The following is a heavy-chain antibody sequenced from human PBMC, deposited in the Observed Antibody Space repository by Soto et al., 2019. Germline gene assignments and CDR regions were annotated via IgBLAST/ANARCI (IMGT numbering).Heavy chain of an antibody. CDR2: VYFSGST. CDR3: ASGNIWGVILAC. D-gene: IGHD3-16*02. V-gene: IGHV4-31*03. J-gene: IGHJ4*02. CDR1: GASINGGGYY. Sequence: PSETLSLTCTVSGASINGGGYYWSWIRQFPGKGLEWIGYVYFSGSTFYNPSLESRVTISLDTSQNQFSLKLSSVTAADTAVYYCASGNIWGVILACWGQGTMVTVSS.